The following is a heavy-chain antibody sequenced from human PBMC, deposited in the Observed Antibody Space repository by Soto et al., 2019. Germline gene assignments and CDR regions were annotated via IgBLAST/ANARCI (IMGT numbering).Heavy chain of an antibody. CDR2: IKPDGSET. V-gene: IGHV3-7*03. Sequence: HPGGSLRLSCAASGLTFSGHWMTWVRQTPGEGLQWVAAIKPDGSETFYVDSVKGRFTISRDNARNSLFLQMDSLRAEDTAVYYCTSRPSGMTYHAVFDFWGQGTLVTAPQ. D-gene: IGHD2-21*02. J-gene: IGHJ4*02. CDR1: GLTFSGHW. CDR3: TSRPSGMTYHAVFDF.